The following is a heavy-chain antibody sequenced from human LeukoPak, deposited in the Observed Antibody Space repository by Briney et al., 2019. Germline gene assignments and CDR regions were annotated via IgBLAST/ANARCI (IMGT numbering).Heavy chain of an antibody. Sequence: PGRSLRLSCAASGFTFSSYGMHWVRQAPGKGLEWVAFIRYDGSNKYYADSVKGRFTIPRDNSKNTLYLQMNSLRAEDTAVYYCARDSIAAAVHARFLDYWGQGTLVTVSS. CDR2: IRYDGSNK. V-gene: IGHV3-30*02. J-gene: IGHJ4*02. D-gene: IGHD6-13*01. CDR3: ARDSIAAAVHARFLDY. CDR1: GFTFSSYG.